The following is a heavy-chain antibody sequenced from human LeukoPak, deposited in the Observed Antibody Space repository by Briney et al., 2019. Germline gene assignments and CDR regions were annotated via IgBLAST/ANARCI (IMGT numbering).Heavy chain of an antibody. CDR2: INSDGSEG. Sequence: GGSLRLSCAVSGFTFSGFWMSWSRQASGKGLEWVASINSDGSEGYYADVVKGRFTISRDNAKNSLYLQINSLRAEDTAVYYCARSSYSSSSSVWGQGTMVTVSS. D-gene: IGHD6-6*01. CDR3: ARSSYSSSSSV. J-gene: IGHJ3*01. CDR1: GFTFSGFW. V-gene: IGHV3-7*03.